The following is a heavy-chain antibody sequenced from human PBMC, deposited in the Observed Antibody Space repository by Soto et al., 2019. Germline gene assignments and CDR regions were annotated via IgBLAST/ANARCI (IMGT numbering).Heavy chain of an antibody. J-gene: IGHJ4*02. V-gene: IGHV4-31*03. D-gene: IGHD3-3*01. CDR2: IYYSGST. CDR3: VRGIGGYFHY. Sequence: PSETLSLTCTVSGGSISSGGHYWSWIRQHPGKGLEWIGYIYYSGSTYYNPSLKSRITISVDTSKNQFSLKLSSVTAADTAVYCCVRGIGGYFHYWGQGSLVTVSS. CDR1: GGSISSGGHY.